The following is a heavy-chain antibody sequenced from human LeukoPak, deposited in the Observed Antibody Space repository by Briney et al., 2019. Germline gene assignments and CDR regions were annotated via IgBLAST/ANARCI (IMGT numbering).Heavy chain of an antibody. CDR3: AKDRGGNSLFSLDS. CDR1: GFTFSNFA. J-gene: IGHJ4*02. V-gene: IGHV3-23*01. CDR2: ISNSGGTA. D-gene: IGHD4-23*01. Sequence: PGGSLRLSCEASGFTFSNFAMTWVRQAPGRGLEWVSGISNSGGTAYYADSVKGRVTISRDNSKNTLFLQLNSLSADDAAIYYCAKDRGGNSLFSLDSWGQGTLVTVSS.